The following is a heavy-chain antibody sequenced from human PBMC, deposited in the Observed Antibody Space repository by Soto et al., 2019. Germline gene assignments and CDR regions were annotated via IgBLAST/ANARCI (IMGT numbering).Heavy chain of an antibody. Sequence: QVQLVQSGAEVKKPGSSVKVSCKASGGAFSDYAFSWVRQAPGQGLEWLGGIMPIFRAPDYAQKFQGRVTLTADELTRTAYMEMNSLRSEDTAVYYCASWLKGPDIGNYYYGMDVWGQGTTVTVS. J-gene: IGHJ6*02. V-gene: IGHV1-69*12. CDR3: ASWLKGPDIGNYYYGMDV. D-gene: IGHD2-15*01. CDR2: IMPIFRAP. CDR1: GGAFSDYA.